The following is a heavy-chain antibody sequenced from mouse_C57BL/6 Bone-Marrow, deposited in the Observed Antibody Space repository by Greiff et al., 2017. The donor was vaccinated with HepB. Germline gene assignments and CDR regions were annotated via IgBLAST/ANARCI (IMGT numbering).Heavy chain of an antibody. Sequence: EVKLQQSGAELVRPGASVKLSCTASGFNIKDDYMHWVKQRPEQGLEWIGWIDPENGDTEYASKFQGKATITADTSSNTAYLQLSSLTSEDTAVYYCTTLFFSSPYYFDYWGQGTTLTVSS. D-gene: IGHD1-3*01. J-gene: IGHJ2*01. CDR1: GFNIKDDY. CDR3: TTLFFSSPYYFDY. V-gene: IGHV14-4*01. CDR2: IDPENGDT.